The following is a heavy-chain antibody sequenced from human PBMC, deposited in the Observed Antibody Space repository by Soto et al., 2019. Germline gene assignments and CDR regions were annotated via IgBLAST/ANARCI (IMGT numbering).Heavy chain of an antibody. CDR1: GGSISSGDYY. V-gene: IGHV4-30-4*01. Sequence: QVQLQESGPGLVKPSQTLSLTCTVSGGSISSGDYYWSWIRQPPGKGLEWIGYIYYSGSTYYTPSLKIRVTISVDTSKHQFSLKLSSVTAADTAVYYCARVKVVVITSDFDLWGRGTLVTVSS. D-gene: IGHD3-22*01. CDR3: ARVKVVVITSDFDL. J-gene: IGHJ2*01. CDR2: IYYSGST.